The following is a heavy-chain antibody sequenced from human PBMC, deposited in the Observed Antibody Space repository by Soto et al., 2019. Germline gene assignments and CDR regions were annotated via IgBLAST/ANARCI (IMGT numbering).Heavy chain of an antibody. V-gene: IGHV1-18*01. J-gene: IGHJ4*02. CDR1: GYTFTSYG. CDR3: APRSPAFDY. CDR2: ISTDKGNT. Sequence: GPEVKKPGASVKVSCKTSGYTFTSYGITWVRQAPGQGLEWMGWISTDKGNTKYAQKFQGRVTMTTDTSTSTAYMELRSLTSDDTAVYYCAPRSPAFDYWGQGTLVTVSS.